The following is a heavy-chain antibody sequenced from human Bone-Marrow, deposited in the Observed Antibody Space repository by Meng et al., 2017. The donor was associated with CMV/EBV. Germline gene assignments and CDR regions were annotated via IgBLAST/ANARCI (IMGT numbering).Heavy chain of an antibody. Sequence: GESLKISCAASGFTFSSYGMHWVRQAPGKGLEWVSFISSTSRYIFYADSVKGRFTISRDNAKNSVYIQMNSLRAEDTAVYYCAGAFRGGYYTNDYWGQGTLVTVSS. CDR3: AGAFRGGYYTNDY. CDR1: GFTFSSYG. J-gene: IGHJ4*02. D-gene: IGHD3-3*01. V-gene: IGHV3-21*01. CDR2: ISSTSRYI.